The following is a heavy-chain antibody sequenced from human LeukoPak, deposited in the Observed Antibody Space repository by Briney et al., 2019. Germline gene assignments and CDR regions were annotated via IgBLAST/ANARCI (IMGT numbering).Heavy chain of an antibody. Sequence: SETVSLPCSVSGGPMSSYYWSWIRPPPGEALEWLGYIYYSGSTNYNPPLKSRVTISVDTSKNQFSLKLSSGTAADTAVYYCARQGDYDNSGYLARYYFDYWGQGTLVTVSS. CDR1: GGPMSSYY. CDR2: IYYSGST. D-gene: IGHD3-22*01. J-gene: IGHJ4*02. V-gene: IGHV4-59*08. CDR3: ARQGDYDNSGYLARYYFDY.